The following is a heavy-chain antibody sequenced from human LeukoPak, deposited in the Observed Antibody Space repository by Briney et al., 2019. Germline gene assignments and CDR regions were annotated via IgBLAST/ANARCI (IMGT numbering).Heavy chain of an antibody. V-gene: IGHV3-53*01. CDR2: IYSGGST. Sequence: GGSLRLSCAASGFTVSSNYMSWVRQAPGKGLEWVSVIYSGGSTYYADSVKGRFTISRDNSKNTLYLQMNSLRAEDTAVYYCAKEMDRATYYYFYYMDVWGKGTTVTVSS. J-gene: IGHJ6*03. CDR1: GFTVSSNY. CDR3: AKEMDRATYYYFYYMDV. D-gene: IGHD2-2*03.